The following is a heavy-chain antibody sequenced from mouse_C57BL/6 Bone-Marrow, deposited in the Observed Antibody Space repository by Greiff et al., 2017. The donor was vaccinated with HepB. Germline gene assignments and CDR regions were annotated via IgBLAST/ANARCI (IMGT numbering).Heavy chain of an antibody. D-gene: IGHD1-1*01. Sequence: EVQLQESGPGLVKPSQSLSLTCSVTGYSITSGYYWNWIRQFPGNKLEWMGDISYDGSNNYNPSLKNRISITLDTSKNQFFLKLNSVTTEDTATYYCASLTTVVAYYFDYWGQGTTLTVSS. CDR2: ISYDGSN. J-gene: IGHJ2*01. V-gene: IGHV3-6*01. CDR3: ASLTTVVAYYFDY. CDR1: GYSITSGYY.